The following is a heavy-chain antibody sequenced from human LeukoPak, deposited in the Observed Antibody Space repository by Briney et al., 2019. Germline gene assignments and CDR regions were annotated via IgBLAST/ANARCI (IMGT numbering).Heavy chain of an antibody. V-gene: IGHV4-34*01. J-gene: IGHJ5*02. CDR2: INHSGST. Sequence: SETLSLTCAVYGGSFSGYYWSWIRQPPGKGLEWIGEINHSGSTNYNPSLKSRVTISVDTSKNQFSLKLSSVTAADTAVYYCARSGYSYGSGHNWFDPWGQGTLVTVSS. D-gene: IGHD5-18*01. CDR1: GGSFSGYY. CDR3: ARSGYSYGSGHNWFDP.